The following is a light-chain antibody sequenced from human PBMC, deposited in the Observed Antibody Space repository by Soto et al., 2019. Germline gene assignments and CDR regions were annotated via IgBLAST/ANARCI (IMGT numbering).Light chain of an antibody. CDR2: EVS. CDR3: CSYARGNTHVL. Sequence: QSVLTQPASVSGSPGQAITISCTGTSSDSGSYNLVSWYQQHPGKAPKLIIDEVSKRPSGVSDRFSGSKSGTTASLTVSGLQAEDEADYYCSYARGNTHVLFGGGTKVTVL. CDR1: SSDSGSYNL. J-gene: IGLJ2*01. V-gene: IGLV2-23*02.